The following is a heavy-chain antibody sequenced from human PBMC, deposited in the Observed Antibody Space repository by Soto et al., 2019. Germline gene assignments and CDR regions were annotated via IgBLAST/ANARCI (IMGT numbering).Heavy chain of an antibody. CDR1: GGSISTYY. D-gene: IGHD3-10*01. CDR3: ARDGSQRTATY. CDR2: FYNGGTT. Sequence: QVQLQESGPGLVKPSETLSLTCTVSGGSISTYYWIWIRRPPGKGLEWIGVFYNGGTTNYSPSLKSRVTISVDTSKHQFSLKLNSVTAGDTVVYYCARDGSQRTATYWGQGILVTVSS. J-gene: IGHJ4*02. V-gene: IGHV4-59*01.